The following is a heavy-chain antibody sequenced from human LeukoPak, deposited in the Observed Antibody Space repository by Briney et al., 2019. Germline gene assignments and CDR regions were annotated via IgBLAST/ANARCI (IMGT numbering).Heavy chain of an antibody. D-gene: IGHD3-22*01. J-gene: IGHJ4*02. V-gene: IGHV3-66*01. CDR3: ARAHDRGYYYGFDY. CDR1: GFTVSSNY. CDR2: IYSAGNT. Sequence: GGSLRLSCAASGFTVSSNYMSWVRQAPGKGLEWVSVIYSAGNTYYADSVQGRFTMSRENPENTLYLQMNSLGAEDTAVYYCARAHDRGYYYGFDYWGQGTLVTVSS.